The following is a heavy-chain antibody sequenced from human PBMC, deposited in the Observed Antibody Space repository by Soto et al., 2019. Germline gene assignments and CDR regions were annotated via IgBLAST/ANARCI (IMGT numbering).Heavy chain of an antibody. D-gene: IGHD6-13*01. CDR2: ISAYNGNT. CDR3: ARSRIAAAGPEYFQH. J-gene: IGHJ1*01. V-gene: IGHV1-18*01. Sequence: ASVKVSCKASGYTFTSYGISCVRQEPVQGLEWMGWISAYNGNTNYAQKLQGRVTRTTDTSTSTAYMELGSLRSDDTAVYYCARSRIAAAGPEYFQHWGQGTRVTVSS. CDR1: GYTFTSYG.